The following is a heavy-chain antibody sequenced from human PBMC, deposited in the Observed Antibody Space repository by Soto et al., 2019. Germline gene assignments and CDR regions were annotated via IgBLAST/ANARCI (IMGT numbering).Heavy chain of an antibody. D-gene: IGHD5-12*01. J-gene: IGHJ5*02. CDR2: IYHSGST. CDR3: ARVGGWLRFFWFDP. V-gene: IGHV4-4*02. CDR1: GGSISSSNW. Sequence: SETLSLTCAVSGGSISSSNWWSWVRQPPGKGLEWIGEIYHSGSTNYNPSLKSRVTISVDKSKNQFSLKLSSVTAADTAVYYCARVGGWLRFFWFDPWGQGTLVTVSS.